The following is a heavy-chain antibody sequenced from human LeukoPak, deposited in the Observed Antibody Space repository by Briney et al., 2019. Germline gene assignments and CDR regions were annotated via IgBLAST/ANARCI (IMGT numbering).Heavy chain of an antibody. CDR1: GFTFTNFG. V-gene: IGHV3-30*03. CDR3: ASGHDGAPIDY. Sequence: GMSLRLSCAASGFTFTNFGMHWVRQTPGKGLEWVAVISRDGNTKFYAESVKGRFTISRDNSKNTLYLETNSLRDEDTAVYYCASGHDGAPIDYRGQGTLGTVS. J-gene: IGHJ4*02. CDR2: ISRDGNTK.